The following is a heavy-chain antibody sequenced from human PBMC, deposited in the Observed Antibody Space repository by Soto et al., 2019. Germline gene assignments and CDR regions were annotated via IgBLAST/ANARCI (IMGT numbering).Heavy chain of an antibody. CDR2: ISGSGGST. CDR1: GFTFSGYA. D-gene: IGHD1-26*01. Sequence: EVQLLESGGGLVQPGGSLRLSCAASGFTFSGYAMSWVRQAPGKGLEWVSSISGSGGSTYYVDSVKGRFTISRDSSKNTLYLQMNSLRAEDTAVYYCGKDRGGSYRYYYYYGMDVWGQGTTVTVSS. CDR3: GKDRGGSYRYYYYYGMDV. J-gene: IGHJ6*02. V-gene: IGHV3-23*01.